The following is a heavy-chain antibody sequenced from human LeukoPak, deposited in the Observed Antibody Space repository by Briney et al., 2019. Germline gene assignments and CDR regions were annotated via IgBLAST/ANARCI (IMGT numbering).Heavy chain of an antibody. J-gene: IGHJ5*02. V-gene: IGHV3-21*01. CDR3: ARKQWLNS. D-gene: IGHD6-19*01. Sequence: PGGSLRLSCAASGFTFSSYSLTWVRRAPGKGLEWVSSITTGGDDLYYSDSVKGRFTISRDNAKNSLFLQMNNLRAEDTAVYYCARKQWLNSWGQGTRVIVSS. CDR2: ITTGGDDL. CDR1: GFTFSSYS.